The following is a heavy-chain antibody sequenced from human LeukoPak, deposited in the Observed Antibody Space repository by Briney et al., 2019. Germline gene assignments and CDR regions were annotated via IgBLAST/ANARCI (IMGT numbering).Heavy chain of an antibody. CDR3: ARVGDGYNYHHFDY. V-gene: IGHV3-48*03. CDR2: ISSSGSTI. CDR1: GFTFSSYE. Sequence: GGSLRLSCAASGFTFSSYEMNWVRQAPGKGLEWVSYISSSGSTIYYADSVKGRFTISRDNAKNSLYLQMNSLRAEDTAVYYCARVGDGYNYHHFDYWGRGTLVTVSS. J-gene: IGHJ4*02. D-gene: IGHD5-24*01.